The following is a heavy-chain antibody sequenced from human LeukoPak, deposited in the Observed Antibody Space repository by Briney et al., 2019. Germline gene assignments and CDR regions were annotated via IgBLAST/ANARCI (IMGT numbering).Heavy chain of an antibody. CDR3: ARRVDSYWFFDY. Sequence: GESLKISCKGSGYSFTNYWIGWVGQMPGKGLEWVGIIYPGEFENRFLPLFQGPVPFSADKSINTAYLQWTSLKASDTAMYYCARRVDSYWFFDYWGQGTLVTVSS. V-gene: IGHV5-51*01. CDR2: IYPGEFEN. D-gene: IGHD1-26*01. CDR1: GYSFTNYW. J-gene: IGHJ4*02.